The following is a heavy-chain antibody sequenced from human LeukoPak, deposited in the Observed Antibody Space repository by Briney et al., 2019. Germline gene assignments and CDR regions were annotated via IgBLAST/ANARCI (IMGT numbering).Heavy chain of an antibody. D-gene: IGHD3-3*01. CDR2: INAGNGNT. V-gene: IGHV1-3*03. Sequence: ASVKVSCKASGYTFTSYAMHWVRQAPGQRLEWMGWINAGNGNTKYSQEFQGRVTITRDTSASTAYMELSSLRSEDMAVYYCARGGKRITIFGVATNYFDYWGQGTLVTVSS. CDR1: GYTFTSYA. CDR3: ARGGKRITIFGVATNYFDY. J-gene: IGHJ4*02.